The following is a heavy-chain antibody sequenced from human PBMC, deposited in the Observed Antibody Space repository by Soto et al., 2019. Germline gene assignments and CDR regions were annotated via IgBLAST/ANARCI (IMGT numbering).Heavy chain of an antibody. Sequence: SETLSLTCTVSGGSISSDSSYWSWIRQRPGMGLEWIGYIFYSGAFYYTPSLRGRVMILADTSKNHFTLRLSSVTAADTAVYSGARPPKPPSFFGVALPYFFAPGGQETRVPVPS. CDR2: IFYSGAF. CDR1: GGSISSDSSY. CDR3: ARPPKPPSFFGVALPYFFAP. D-gene: IGHD3-3*01. V-gene: IGHV4-31*03. J-gene: IGHJ5*02.